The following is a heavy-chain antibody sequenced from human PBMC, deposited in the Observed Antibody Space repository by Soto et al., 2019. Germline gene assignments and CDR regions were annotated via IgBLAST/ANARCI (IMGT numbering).Heavy chain of an antibody. CDR3: ARQKYGAGAS. CDR2: ISFSGST. V-gene: IGHV4-59*01. J-gene: IGHJ4*02. CDR1: GGSFSPYC. Sequence: PSETLSLTCTVSGGSFSPYCWSWIRQPPGKGLEWIGYISFSGSTKYNPSLESRVTISKDTSKNQFSLKLTSVTAADTAVYYCARQKYGAGASWGQGTLVTVSS. D-gene: IGHD3-10*01.